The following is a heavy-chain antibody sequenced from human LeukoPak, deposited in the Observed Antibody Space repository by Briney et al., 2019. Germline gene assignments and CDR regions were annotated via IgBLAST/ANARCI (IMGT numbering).Heavy chain of an antibody. CDR1: GGTFSSYA. Sequence: GASVKVSCKASGGTFSSYAISWVRQAPGQGLEWMGGIIPIFGTAIYAQKFQGRVTMTEDTSTDTAYMELSSLRSEDTAVYYCAANYYDSSGYYYDYWGQGTLVTVSS. V-gene: IGHV1-69*06. J-gene: IGHJ4*02. D-gene: IGHD3-22*01. CDR2: IIPIFGTA. CDR3: AANYYDSSGYYYDY.